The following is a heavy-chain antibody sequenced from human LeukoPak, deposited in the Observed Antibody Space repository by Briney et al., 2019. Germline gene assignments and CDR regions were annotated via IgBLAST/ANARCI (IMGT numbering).Heavy chain of an antibody. CDR1: GGSISSGGYS. Sequence: PSQTLSLTCAVSGGSISSGGYSWSWIRQPPGKGLEWIGYIYHSGSTYYNPSLKSRVTISEDTSKNQFSLKLSSVTAADTAVYYCASSITMVRGVNYWGQGTLVTVSS. CDR3: ASSITMVRGVNY. V-gene: IGHV4-30-2*01. D-gene: IGHD3-10*01. CDR2: IYHSGST. J-gene: IGHJ4*02.